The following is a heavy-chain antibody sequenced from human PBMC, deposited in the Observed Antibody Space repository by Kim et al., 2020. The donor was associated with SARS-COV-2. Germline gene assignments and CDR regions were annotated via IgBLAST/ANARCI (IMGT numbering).Heavy chain of an antibody. J-gene: IGHJ6*02. D-gene: IGHD6-6*01. CDR3: ARYSSSPWGYYYYGMDV. V-gene: IGHV4-59*01. Sequence: RKSRVTISVDTSKNQFSLKLSSVTAADTAVYYCARYSSSPWGYYYYGMDVWGQGTTVTVSS.